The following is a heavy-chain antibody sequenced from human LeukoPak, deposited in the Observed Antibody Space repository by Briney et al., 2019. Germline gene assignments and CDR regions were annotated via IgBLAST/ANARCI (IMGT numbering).Heavy chain of an antibody. V-gene: IGHV4-34*01. CDR2: INHSGST. D-gene: IGHD3-10*01. CDR1: GGSFSGYY. CDR3: ARGPTQSTMVRGAYYFDY. J-gene: IGHJ4*02. Sequence: SETLSLTCAVYGGSFSGYYWSWIRQPPGKGLEWIGEINHSGSTNYNPSLKSRVTISVDTSKNQFSLKLSSVTAADTAAYYCARGPTQSTMVRGAYYFDYWGQGTLVTVSS.